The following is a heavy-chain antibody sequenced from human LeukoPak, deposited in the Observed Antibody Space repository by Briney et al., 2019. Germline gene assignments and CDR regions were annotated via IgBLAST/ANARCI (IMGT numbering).Heavy chain of an antibody. Sequence: SETLSLTCAVYGGSFSGYYWSWIRQPPGKGLEWIGDINHSGSTNYNPSLKSRVTISVDTSKNQFSLKLSSVPAADTAVYYCARGGSGSYYFSPWKSYYYGMDVWGQGTTVTVSS. D-gene: IGHD3-10*01. CDR1: GGSFSGYY. CDR3: ARGGSGSYYFSPWKSYYYGMDV. CDR2: INHSGST. V-gene: IGHV4-34*01. J-gene: IGHJ6*02.